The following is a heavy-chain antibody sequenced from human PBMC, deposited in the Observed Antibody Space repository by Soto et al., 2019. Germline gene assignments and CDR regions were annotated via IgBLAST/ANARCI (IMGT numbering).Heavy chain of an antibody. CDR2: IYYSGST. Sequence: SETLSLTCTVSGGSISSSSYYWGWIRQPPGKGLEWIGSIYYSGSTYYNPPLKSRVTISVDTSKNQFSLKLSSVTAADTAVYYCARRGQQHIDYWGQGTLVTVSS. V-gene: IGHV4-39*01. D-gene: IGHD6-13*01. CDR1: GGSISSSSYY. J-gene: IGHJ4*02. CDR3: ARRGQQHIDY.